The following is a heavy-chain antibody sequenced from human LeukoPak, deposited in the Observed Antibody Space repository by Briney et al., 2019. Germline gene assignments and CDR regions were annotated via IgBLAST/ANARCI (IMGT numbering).Heavy chain of an antibody. Sequence: SETLSLTCTVSGGSISSYYWSWIRQPPGKGLERIGYIYYSGSTNYNPSLKSRVTISVDTSKNQFSLKLSSVTAADTAVYYCARYDYGDYIYDYWGQGTLVTVSS. V-gene: IGHV4-59*08. CDR2: IYYSGST. D-gene: IGHD4-17*01. CDR1: GGSISSYY. J-gene: IGHJ4*02. CDR3: ARYDYGDYIYDY.